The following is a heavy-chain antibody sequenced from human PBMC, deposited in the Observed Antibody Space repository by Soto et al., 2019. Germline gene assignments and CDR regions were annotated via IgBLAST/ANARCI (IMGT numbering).Heavy chain of an antibody. CDR3: ARGGSMNVLRFLEWLSHFDY. D-gene: IGHD3-3*01. CDR2: IYYSGST. V-gene: IGHV4-59*12. J-gene: IGHJ4*02. Sequence: SETLSLTCTFSGGSISGYYWSWIRQPPGKGLEWIGKIYYSGSTNYNPSLKSRVTISVDTSKNQFSLKLSSVTAADTAVYYCARGGSMNVLRFLEWLSHFDYWGQGTLVTVSS. CDR1: GGSISGYY.